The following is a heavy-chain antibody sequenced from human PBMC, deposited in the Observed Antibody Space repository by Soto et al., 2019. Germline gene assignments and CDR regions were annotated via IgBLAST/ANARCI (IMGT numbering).Heavy chain of an antibody. V-gene: IGHV4-39*01. D-gene: IGHD5-18*01. CDR3: ASLRRGGYGSPRYYYGIDV. CDR1: GGSLSSSTYY. J-gene: IGHJ6*02. Sequence: SETLSLTCPVAGGSLSSSTYYRGRIRQPPGKGREWIRSIYYSGSTYYNPSLKSRVTISVDTCMKQFSLKLGSVTAADTAVYYCASLRRGGYGSPRYYYGIDVRGQWTTATVTS. CDR2: IYYSGST.